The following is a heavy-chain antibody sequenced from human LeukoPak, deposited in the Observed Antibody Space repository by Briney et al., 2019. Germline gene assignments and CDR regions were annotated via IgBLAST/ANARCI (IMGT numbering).Heavy chain of an antibody. D-gene: IGHD3-22*01. CDR3: ARSSFHYYDSSGYYQPYYYYYYMDV. J-gene: IGHJ6*03. CDR1: GYTFTGYY. Sequence: ASVKVSCKASGYTFTGYYMHWVRQAPGQGLEWMGWINPNSGGTDYAQKFQGRVTMTRDTSISTAYMELRRLRSDDTAVYYCARSSFHYYDSSGYYQPYYYYYYMDVWGKGTTVTISS. V-gene: IGHV1-2*02. CDR2: INPNSGGT.